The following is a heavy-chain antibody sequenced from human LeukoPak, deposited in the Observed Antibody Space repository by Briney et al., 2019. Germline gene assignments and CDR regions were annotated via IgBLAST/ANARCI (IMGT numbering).Heavy chain of an antibody. CDR3: ARHVAYSSRFDY. V-gene: IGHV4-39*01. Sequence: SSETLSLTCTVSGGSISSTSYYWGWIRQPPGKGLDWIGYINYSGNTYCNPSLKSRVIISVDTSKNQFSLKLNSVTAADTAVYYCARHVAYSSRFDYWGQGTLVTVSS. CDR2: INYSGNT. J-gene: IGHJ4*02. CDR1: GGSISSTSYY. D-gene: IGHD6-13*01.